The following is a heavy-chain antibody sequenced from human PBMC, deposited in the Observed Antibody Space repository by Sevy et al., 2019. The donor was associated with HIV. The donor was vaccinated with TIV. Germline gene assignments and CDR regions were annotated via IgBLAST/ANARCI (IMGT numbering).Heavy chain of an antibody. V-gene: IGHV1-3*04. CDR1: GYSFTNYA. Sequence: ASVKVSCKASGYSFTNYAIHWVRQAPGQGLEWMGWIKTDNGNTKYSQRFQGRVTITRDTSATTAYMEMSSLRCDDTALYFCARGKGGIFGVVVGQFDSWGQGTLVTVSS. D-gene: IGHD3-3*01. CDR2: IKTDNGNT. CDR3: ARGKGGIFGVVVGQFDS. J-gene: IGHJ4*02.